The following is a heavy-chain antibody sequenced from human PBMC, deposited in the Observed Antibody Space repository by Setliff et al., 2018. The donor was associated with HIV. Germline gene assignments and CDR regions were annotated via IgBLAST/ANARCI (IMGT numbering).Heavy chain of an antibody. CDR2: ISSSGSSK. V-gene: IGHV3-48*04. CDR1: GFTFSSYS. Sequence: GGSLRLSCAASGFTFSSYSMNWVRQAPGKGLEWVSYISSSGSSKYYPDSVKGRFPISRDNAKNSLYLQMNSLRVEDTALYYWARVNPGPAAATKFFDYWGQGTLVTVSS. CDR3: ARVNPGPAAATKFFDY. D-gene: IGHD6-13*01. J-gene: IGHJ4*02.